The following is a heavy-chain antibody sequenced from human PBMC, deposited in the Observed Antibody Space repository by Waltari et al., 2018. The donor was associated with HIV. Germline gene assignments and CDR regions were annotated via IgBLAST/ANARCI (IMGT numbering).Heavy chain of an antibody. Sequence: QVQLHESGPGMVKPSETLSLTCAVPGYSIRSDYYWGWIRQPPGKGLEWIGSASRSGSTYYSPSLKSRVTISLDTSKNQFSLKLNSVAAADTAVYYCGSGSRRGHSHGIDYWGQGTLVTVSS. V-gene: IGHV4-38-2*01. CDR1: GYSIRSDYY. D-gene: IGHD5-18*01. CDR2: ASRSGST. CDR3: GSGSRRGHSHGIDY. J-gene: IGHJ4*02.